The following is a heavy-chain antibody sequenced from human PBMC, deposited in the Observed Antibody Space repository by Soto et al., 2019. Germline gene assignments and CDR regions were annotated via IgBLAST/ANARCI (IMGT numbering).Heavy chain of an antibody. Sequence: QVQLQESGPGLVKPSQTLSLTCTVSGDSISRGDYYWSWIRPPPGKGLEWIGYIYYRGSTYYNPSLKSRLTISVDTSENQFSLKLSSVTAADTAVYYCARKTYPVWNWFDPWGQGTLVTVSS. CDR1: GDSISRGDYY. J-gene: IGHJ5*02. D-gene: IGHD3-16*01. CDR3: ARKTYPVWNWFDP. CDR2: IYYRGST. V-gene: IGHV4-30-4*01.